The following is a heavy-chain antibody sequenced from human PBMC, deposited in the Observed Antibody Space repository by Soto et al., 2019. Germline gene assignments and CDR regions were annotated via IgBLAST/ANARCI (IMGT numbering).Heavy chain of an antibody. CDR2: ILHTGGT. J-gene: IGHJ4*02. CDR3: ARLQFGEGFDY. V-gene: IGHV4-30-2*01. Sequence: TLSLTCAVSGASISGGCCSWSWIRQPPGKGLEWIGYILHTGGTQYNPSLKSRVSMSVDKSKNQFSLHLTSVTAADTAVYYCARLQFGEGFDYWGQGALVTVSS. D-gene: IGHD3-10*01. CDR1: GASISGGCCS.